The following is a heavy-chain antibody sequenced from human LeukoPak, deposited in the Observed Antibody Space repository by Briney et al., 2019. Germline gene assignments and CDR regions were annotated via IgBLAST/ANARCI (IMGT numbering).Heavy chain of an antibody. CDR3: ARGRGDFRDGYNSRVVFDY. V-gene: IGHV4-59*01. D-gene: IGHD5-24*01. J-gene: IGHJ4*02. CDR1: GGSISSYY. Sequence: SETLSLTCTVSGGSISSYYWNWIRQPPGKRLEWIGNIYYSGSTNYNPSLKSRLTISVDTSKNQFSLKLSSVTAADTAVYYCARGRGDFRDGYNSRVVFDYWGQGTLVTVSS. CDR2: IYYSGST.